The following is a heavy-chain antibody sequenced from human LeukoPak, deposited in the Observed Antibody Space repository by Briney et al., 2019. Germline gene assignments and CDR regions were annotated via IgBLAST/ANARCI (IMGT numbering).Heavy chain of an antibody. CDR3: AKDGSRVLLWFGELPENYYFDY. D-gene: IGHD3-10*01. Sequence: GGSLRLSCAASGFTFSSYWMSWVRQAPGKGLEWVSYISSSGSILYYGDSVKGRFTISRDNSKNTLYLQMNSLRAEDTAVYYCAKDGSRVLLWFGELPENYYFDYWGQGTLVTVSS. CDR2: ISSSGSIL. CDR1: GFTFSSYW. V-gene: IGHV3-48*01. J-gene: IGHJ4*02.